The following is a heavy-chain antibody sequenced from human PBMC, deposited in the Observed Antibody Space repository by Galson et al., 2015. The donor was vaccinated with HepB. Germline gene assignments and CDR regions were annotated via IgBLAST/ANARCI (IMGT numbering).Heavy chain of an antibody. Sequence: LRLSCAASGFTFSSYGMHWVRQAPGKGLEWVAVISYDGSNKYYADSVKGRFTISRDNSKNTLYLQMNSLRAEDTAVYYCAKGAPYWGLRLGWYFDLWGRGTLVTVSS. D-gene: IGHD7-27*01. CDR1: GFTFSSYG. CDR3: AKGAPYWGLRLGWYFDL. J-gene: IGHJ2*01. V-gene: IGHV3-30*18. CDR2: ISYDGSNK.